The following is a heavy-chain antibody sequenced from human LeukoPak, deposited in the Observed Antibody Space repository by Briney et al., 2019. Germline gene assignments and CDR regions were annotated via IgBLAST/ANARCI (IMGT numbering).Heavy chain of an antibody. D-gene: IGHD2-15*01. CDR1: GYIFTAYY. CDR2: LNPDSGGI. V-gene: IGHV1-2*02. CDR3: ARGNCSGGSCPLDSWFDP. Sequence: ASVKVSCKASGYIFTAYYIHWVRQAPGQGLEWMGWLNPDSGGINYAQKFQGRVTMTRDTSINTAYMEVSRLRSDDTAVYYCARGNCSGGSCPLDSWFDPWGQGTLVTVSS. J-gene: IGHJ5*02.